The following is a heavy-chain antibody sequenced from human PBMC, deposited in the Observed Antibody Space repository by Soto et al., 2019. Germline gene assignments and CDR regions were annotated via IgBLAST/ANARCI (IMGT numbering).Heavy chain of an antibody. CDR3: TRDAKYYDIMTGYFVNDY. D-gene: IGHD3-9*01. Sequence: QVQLVQSGGEVKKPGASVKVSCKASGYTFSNFGISWVRQAPGQGLEWMGWISTDNGSTKYAQNLQGRVTMTTDTTTSTAYMELRSLRSDDTAVYYCTRDAKYYDIMTGYFVNDYWGQGTLVTGSS. J-gene: IGHJ4*02. V-gene: IGHV1-18*01. CDR1: GYTFSNFG. CDR2: ISTDNGST.